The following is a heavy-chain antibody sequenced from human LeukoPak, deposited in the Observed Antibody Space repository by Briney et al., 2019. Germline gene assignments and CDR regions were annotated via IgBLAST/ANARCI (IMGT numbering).Heavy chain of an antibody. J-gene: IGHJ4*02. CDR3: AKGGAEYSSSFDY. CDR1: GFTFSSYA. Sequence: GGSLRLSCAASGFTFSSYAMSWVRQAPGKGLEWVSAISSTSSYLYYADSVRGRFTISRDNVENSLYLQMNSLRAEDTAVYYCAKGGAEYSSSFDYWGQGSLVTVSS. CDR2: ISSTSSYL. D-gene: IGHD6-6*01. V-gene: IGHV3-21*01.